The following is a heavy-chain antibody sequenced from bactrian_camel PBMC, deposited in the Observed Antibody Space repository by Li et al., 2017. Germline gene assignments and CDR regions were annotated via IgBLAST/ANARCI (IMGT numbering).Heavy chain of an antibody. CDR3: AADWRYSCAALADSAFSY. D-gene: IGHD1*01. CDR2: IGTAGRL. CDR1: GYTFSDYC. Sequence: HVQLVESGGGSVQAGGSLRLSCAASGYTFSDYCMGWFRQAPGKEREAVASIGTAGRLRYSDSVKGRFTISKDNAKNTLYLQMNSLKPEDTDMYYCAADWRYSCAALADSAFSYWGQGTQVTVS. V-gene: IGHV3S53*01. J-gene: IGHJ6*01.